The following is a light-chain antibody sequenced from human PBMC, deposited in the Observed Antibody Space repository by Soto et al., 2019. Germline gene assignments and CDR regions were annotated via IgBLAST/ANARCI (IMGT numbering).Light chain of an antibody. CDR2: DVS. CDR1: SSDVGGYNY. J-gene: IGLJ1*01. CDR3: SSNTSRRTPLYV. V-gene: IGLV2-14*01. Sequence: QSALTQPASVSGSPGQSITISCTGTSSDVGGYNYVSWYQQHPGKAPKLMIYDVSNRPSRVSNRFSGSKSGNTASLTHSGLQAWDEADYYGSSNTSRRTPLYVFGTGTKVTVL.